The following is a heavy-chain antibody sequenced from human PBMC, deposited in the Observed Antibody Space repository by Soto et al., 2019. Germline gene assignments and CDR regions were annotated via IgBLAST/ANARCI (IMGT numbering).Heavy chain of an antibody. J-gene: IGHJ4*02. CDR2: INSEGSST. CDR1: GFTFSSYW. V-gene: IGHV3-74*01. CDR3: VRTSLVVAAATREDY. D-gene: IGHD2-15*01. Sequence: EVQLVESGGGLVQPGESLRLSCAASGFTFSSYWMHWVRQAPGKGLVWVSRINSEGSSTSYAGSVKGRFTIARDNAKNTLYLQMNRLRAEDTAVYYCVRTSLVVAAATREDYWGQGTLVTVSS.